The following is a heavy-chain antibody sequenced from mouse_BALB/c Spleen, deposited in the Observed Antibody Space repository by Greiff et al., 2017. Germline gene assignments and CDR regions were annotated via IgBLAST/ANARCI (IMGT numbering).Heavy chain of an antibody. Sequence: EVKLVESGGGLVKPGGSLKLSCAASGFTFSSYAMSWVRQTPEKRLEWVASISSGGSTYYPDSVKGRFTISRDNARNILYLQMSSLRSEDTAMYYCARGRAVGATDAMDYWGQGTSVTVSS. D-gene: IGHD1-1*01. CDR1: GFTFSSYA. J-gene: IGHJ4*01. CDR3: ARGRAVGATDAMDY. CDR2: ISSGGST. V-gene: IGHV5-6-5*01.